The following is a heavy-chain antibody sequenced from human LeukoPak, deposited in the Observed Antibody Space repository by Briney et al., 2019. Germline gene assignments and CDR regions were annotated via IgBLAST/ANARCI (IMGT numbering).Heavy chain of an antibody. CDR3: ARDQGEQQEFDP. Sequence: SETLSLTCTVSGGSISSSYWSWIRQPPGKGLEWIGYIYYTGNTNYNPSLKSRVTISVDTSKNQFSLKLSSVTAANTAVYYCARDQGEQQEFDPWGQGTLVTVSS. J-gene: IGHJ5*02. V-gene: IGHV4-59*12. D-gene: IGHD6-13*01. CDR2: IYYTGNT. CDR1: GGSISSSY.